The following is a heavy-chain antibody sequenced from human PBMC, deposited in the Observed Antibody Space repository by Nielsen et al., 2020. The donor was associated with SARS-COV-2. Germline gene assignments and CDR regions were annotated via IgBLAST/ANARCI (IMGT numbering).Heavy chain of an antibody. V-gene: IGHV1-2*02. CDR2: INPNSGGT. D-gene: IGHD3/OR15-3a*01. CDR3: ARARATIFGLVMSYGMDV. CDR1: GYTFTDYY. Sequence: ASVKVSCKASGYTFTDYYMHWVRQAPGQGLEWIGWINPNSGGTDYAQKFQGRVTMTWATSISTAYIELSRLRSDDTAVYYCARARATIFGLVMSYGMDVWGQGTTVAVSS. J-gene: IGHJ6*02.